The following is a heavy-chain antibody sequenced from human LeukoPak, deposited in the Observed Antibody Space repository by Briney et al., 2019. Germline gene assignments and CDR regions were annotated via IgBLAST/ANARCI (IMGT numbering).Heavy chain of an antibody. D-gene: IGHD6-6*01. CDR2: ISYDGSNK. Sequence: GGSLRLSCAASGFTFSSYAMHWVRQAPGKGLEWVAVISYDGSNKYYADSVKGRFTISRDNSKNTLYLQMNSPRAEDTAVYYCARARYYFDYWGQGTLVTVSS. J-gene: IGHJ4*02. CDR3: ARARYYFDY. CDR1: GFTFSSYA. V-gene: IGHV3-30*04.